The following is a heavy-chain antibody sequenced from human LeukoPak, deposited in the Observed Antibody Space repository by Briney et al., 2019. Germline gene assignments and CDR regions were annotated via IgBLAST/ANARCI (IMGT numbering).Heavy chain of an antibody. V-gene: IGHV4-39*07. D-gene: IGHD2-21*02. CDR1: GGSISSSSYY. Sequence: PSETLSLTCTVSGGSISSSSYYWGWIRQPPGKGLEWIGSIYYSGSTYYNPSLKSRVTISVDTSKNQSSLKLSSVTAADTAVYYCAREMVVTAIRAFDIWGQGTMVTVSS. CDR2: IYYSGST. J-gene: IGHJ3*02. CDR3: AREMVVTAIRAFDI.